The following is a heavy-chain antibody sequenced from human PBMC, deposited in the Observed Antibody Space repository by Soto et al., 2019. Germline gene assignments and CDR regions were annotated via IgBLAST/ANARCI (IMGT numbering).Heavy chain of an antibody. V-gene: IGHV1-18*01. CDR2: SSAYNGVT. Sequence: QVQLVQSGGEVKKPGASVKVSCKASGYTFTSYGITWVRQAPGQGLEWMGWSSAYNGVTKYAQKFQDRVTMTTDTSKSTAYMEVRRLRSDDTAGYYFARGPRSGYCSGGSCHYFDYRGPGTLVTGSS. CDR3: ARGPRSGYCSGGSCHYFDY. CDR1: GYTFTSYG. D-gene: IGHD2-15*01. J-gene: IGHJ4*02.